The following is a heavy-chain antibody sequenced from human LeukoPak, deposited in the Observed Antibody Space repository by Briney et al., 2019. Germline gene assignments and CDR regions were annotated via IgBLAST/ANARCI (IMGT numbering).Heavy chain of an antibody. CDR1: GFTFSDYF. CDR3: AKESHIVVVPAAILYNWFDP. D-gene: IGHD2-2*02. Sequence: GGSLRLSCAASGFTFSDYFMSWIRQAPGKGLEWVSYISSSGSTIYYADSVKGRFTISRDNAKNSLYLQMNSLRAEDTAVYYCAKESHIVVVPAAILYNWFDPWGQGTLVTVSS. J-gene: IGHJ5*02. V-gene: IGHV3-11*01. CDR2: ISSSGSTI.